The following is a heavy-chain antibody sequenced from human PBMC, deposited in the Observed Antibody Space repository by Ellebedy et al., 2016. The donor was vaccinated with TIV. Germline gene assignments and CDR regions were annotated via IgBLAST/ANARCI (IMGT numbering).Heavy chain of an antibody. CDR2: GYWDDDK. V-gene: IGHV2-5*02. CDR1: GLSVTPSRMA. CDR3: AHRRAPTDGDWFDS. Sequence: SGPTLVKPTQTLTLTCTFSGLSVTPSRMAVAWIRQPPGKALEWVAIGYWDDDKHYNPPLSSRLTIFRDIYKNQVVLTMTNLDPVDTATYYCAHRRAPTDGDWFDSWGQGLRVSVSS. J-gene: IGHJ5*01. D-gene: IGHD1-14*01.